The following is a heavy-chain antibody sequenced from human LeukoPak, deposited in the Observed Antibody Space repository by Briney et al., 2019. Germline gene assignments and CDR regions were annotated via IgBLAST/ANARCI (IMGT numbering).Heavy chain of an antibody. CDR3: AWTVGAFDI. Sequence: ASVKVSCKASGYILTSYGITWVRQAPGQGLEWMGWISAYNGVTKYAQKFQGRVTMTTDTSTNTAYMEVRSLRSDDTAVYYCAWTVGAFDIWGQGTMVTVSS. V-gene: IGHV1-18*01. CDR1: GYILTSYG. D-gene: IGHD3/OR15-3a*01. J-gene: IGHJ3*02. CDR2: ISAYNGVT.